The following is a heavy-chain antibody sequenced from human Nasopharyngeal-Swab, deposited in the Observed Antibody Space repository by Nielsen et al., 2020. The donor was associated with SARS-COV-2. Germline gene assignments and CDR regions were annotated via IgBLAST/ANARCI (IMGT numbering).Heavy chain of an antibody. D-gene: IGHD5-18*01. CDR2: ISRSGGTI. V-gene: IGHV3-48*03. CDR3: ARGDTDLVTIRDY. J-gene: IGHJ4*02. CDR1: GFTFSSYE. Sequence: LKISCAASGFTFSSYEMNWVRQVPGKGLEWVSYISRSGGTIYYADSVKGRFTISRDNAKNSLYLQMNSLRAEDTAVYYCARGDTDLVTIRDYWGQGTLVTVSS.